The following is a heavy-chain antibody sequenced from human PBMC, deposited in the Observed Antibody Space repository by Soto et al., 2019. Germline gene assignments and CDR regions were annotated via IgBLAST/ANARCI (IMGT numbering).Heavy chain of an antibody. CDR1: GYSFTSYW. Sequence: PGESLKISCKGSGYSFTSYWISWVRQIPGKGLEWMGRIDPSDSYTKYSPSFQGHVTISADKSISTAYVQWSSLKASDTAMYYCARQGYYYYYGMDVWGQGTTVTVSS. J-gene: IGHJ6*02. V-gene: IGHV5-10-1*01. CDR3: ARQGYYYYYGMDV. CDR2: IDPSDSYT.